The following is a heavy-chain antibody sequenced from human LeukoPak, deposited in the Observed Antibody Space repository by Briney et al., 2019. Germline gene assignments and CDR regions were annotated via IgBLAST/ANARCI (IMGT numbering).Heavy chain of an antibody. V-gene: IGHV1-8*03. D-gene: IGHD4-11*01. Sequence: ASVKVSCKASGGTFTSYDINWVRQATGQGLEWMGWMNPNSGNTGYAQKFQGRVTITRNTSISTAYMGLSSLRSEDTAVYYCTTLTVTTGTDYWGQGTLVTVSS. CDR1: GGTFTSYD. CDR3: TTLTVTTGTDY. CDR2: MNPNSGNT. J-gene: IGHJ4*02.